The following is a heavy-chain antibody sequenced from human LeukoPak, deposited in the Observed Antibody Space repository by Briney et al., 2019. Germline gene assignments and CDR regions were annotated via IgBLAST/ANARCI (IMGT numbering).Heavy chain of an antibody. J-gene: IGHJ4*02. D-gene: IGHD3-10*01. Sequence: SETLSLTCTVSGGSISSGGYYWSWIRQPAGKGLEWIGRIYTSGSTNYNPSLKSRVTISLDTSKNQFSLKLSSVTAADTAVYYCARASGYYYGSGIPHRGIPAFDYWGQGTLVTASS. CDR1: GGSISSGGYY. CDR3: ARASGYYYGSGIPHRGIPAFDY. V-gene: IGHV4-61*02. CDR2: IYTSGST.